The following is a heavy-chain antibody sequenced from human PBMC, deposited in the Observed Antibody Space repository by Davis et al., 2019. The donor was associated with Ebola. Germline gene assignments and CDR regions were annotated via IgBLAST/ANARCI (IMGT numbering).Heavy chain of an antibody. Sequence: PSETLSLTCSVSGDSVGSNAYSWGWIRQPPGKGLEWIAYIHYSRNTYYTPSPESRVTLSVDSPKNQFSLKLSSVTPADTAVYYCARGAARYSGYDFTYYYYGMDVWGQGTTVTVSS. CDR3: ARGAARYSGYDFTYYYYGMDV. CDR1: GDSVGSNAYS. J-gene: IGHJ6*02. D-gene: IGHD5-12*01. CDR2: IHYSRNT. V-gene: IGHV4-39*01.